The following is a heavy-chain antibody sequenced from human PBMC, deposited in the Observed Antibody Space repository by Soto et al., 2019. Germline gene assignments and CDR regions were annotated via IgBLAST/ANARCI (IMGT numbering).Heavy chain of an antibody. D-gene: IGHD6-19*01. J-gene: IGHJ5*02. CDR1: GFTFSSSA. CDR2: VSGSGGTT. CDR3: ARCTVDTIVTSGWCHYLDP. V-gene: IGHV3-23*01. Sequence: EVQLLDSGGGLVQPGGSLRLSCAASGFTFSSSAMSWVRQAPGKGLEWVSAVSGSGGTTYYADSVRGRFTISRDNSKNTQYLHIHSMIAEDTAIYFCARCTVDTIVTSGWCHYLDPWGQGTLVTVSS.